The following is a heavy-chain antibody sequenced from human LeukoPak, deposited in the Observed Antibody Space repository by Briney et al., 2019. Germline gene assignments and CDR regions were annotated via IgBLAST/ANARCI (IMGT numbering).Heavy chain of an antibody. CDR3: TRDHVEASLGYFDY. D-gene: IGHD5-12*01. J-gene: IGHJ4*02. CDR1: GFTFGDYA. V-gene: IGHV3-49*04. Sequence: GGSLRLSCTASGFTFGDYAMSWVRQAPGKGLEWVGFIRSKAYGGTTEYAASVKGRFTISRDDSKSIAYLQMNSLKTEDTAVYYCTRDHVEASLGYFDYWGQGTLVTVSS. CDR2: IRSKAYGGTT.